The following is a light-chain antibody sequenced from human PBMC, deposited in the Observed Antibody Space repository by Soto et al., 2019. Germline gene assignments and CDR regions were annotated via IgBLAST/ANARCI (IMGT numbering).Light chain of an antibody. Sequence: DIPMTQSPSTLSASVGDRVTITCRASQSISSWLAWYQHKPGKAPKVLIYKASTLESGVPSRFSGSGSGTECTLTISSLQPDDFATYYCQHYNTYPLTFGGGTKVEIK. CDR3: QHYNTYPLT. CDR1: QSISSW. CDR2: KAS. J-gene: IGKJ4*01. V-gene: IGKV1-5*03.